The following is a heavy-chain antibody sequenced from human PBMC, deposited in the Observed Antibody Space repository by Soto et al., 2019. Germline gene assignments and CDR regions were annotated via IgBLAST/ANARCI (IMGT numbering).Heavy chain of an antibody. CDR3: AKDRRTQLVGETFDI. D-gene: IGHD6-13*01. CDR1: GFTFSSYA. V-gene: IGHV3-23*01. Sequence: XGSLRLSCAASGFTFSSYAMSWVRQAPGKGLEWVSSINTRGDNTYYAGSVKGRFTISRDNSKNTVYLQMANLRADDTAVYYCAKDRRTQLVGETFDIWAKGQWSPSPQ. CDR2: INTRGDNT. J-gene: IGHJ3*02.